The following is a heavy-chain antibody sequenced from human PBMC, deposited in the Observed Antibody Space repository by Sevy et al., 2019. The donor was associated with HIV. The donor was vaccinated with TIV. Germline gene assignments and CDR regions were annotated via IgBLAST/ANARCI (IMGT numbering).Heavy chain of an antibody. V-gene: IGHV3-53*01. CDR3: AREGGRWLQLGAFDI. CDR2: IYSGGST. Sequence: GGSLRLSCAASGFTVSSNYMSWVRQAPGKGLEWVSVIYSGGSTYYADSVKGRFTISRDNSKNTLYLQMNSLRAEDTAVYYCAREGGRWLQLGAFDIWGQGTMVTV. CDR1: GFTVSSNY. D-gene: IGHD5-12*01. J-gene: IGHJ3*02.